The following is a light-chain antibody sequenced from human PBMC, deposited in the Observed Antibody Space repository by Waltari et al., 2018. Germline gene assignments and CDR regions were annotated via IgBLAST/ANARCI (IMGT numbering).Light chain of an antibody. J-gene: IGLJ1*01. Sequence: SYVLTQPPSVSVAPGETARLTCGGHNIEGKGVHWYRQRPGQAPVLVISYDSDRPSGIPDRLSGSNSGNTATLTISRVEAGDEADYYCQVWDANTDPGVFGTGTEVTVL. CDR3: QVWDANTDPGV. CDR2: YDS. CDR1: NIEGKG. V-gene: IGLV3-21*01.